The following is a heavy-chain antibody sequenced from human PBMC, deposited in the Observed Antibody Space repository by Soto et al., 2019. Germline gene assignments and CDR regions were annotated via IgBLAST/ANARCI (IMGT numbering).Heavy chain of an antibody. V-gene: IGHV3-66*01. CDR1: GFTVSSNY. CDR3: ARDQFQRGPTPDAFDI. D-gene: IGHD3-10*01. CDR2: IYSGGST. Sequence: EVQLVESGGGLVQPGGSLRLSCAASGFTVSSNYMSWVRQAPGKGLEWVSVIYSGGSTYYADSVKGRFTISRDNSKNTLYLQMNSLRAEDTAVYYCARDQFQRGPTPDAFDIWGQGTMVTVSS. J-gene: IGHJ3*02.